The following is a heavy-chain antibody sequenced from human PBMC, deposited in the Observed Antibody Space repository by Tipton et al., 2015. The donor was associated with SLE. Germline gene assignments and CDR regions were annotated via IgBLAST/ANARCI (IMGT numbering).Heavy chain of an antibody. Sequence: TLSLTCTVSGGSISSSSYYWGWIRQPPGKGLEWIGSIYYSGSTYYNPSLKSRVTISVDTSKNQFSLKLSSVTAADTAVYYCARLPRIAAAGDYWYFDLWGRGTLVTVSS. CDR3: ARLPRIAAAGDYWYFDL. J-gene: IGHJ2*01. CDR2: IYYSGST. D-gene: IGHD6-13*01. CDR1: GGSISSSSYY. V-gene: IGHV4-39*01.